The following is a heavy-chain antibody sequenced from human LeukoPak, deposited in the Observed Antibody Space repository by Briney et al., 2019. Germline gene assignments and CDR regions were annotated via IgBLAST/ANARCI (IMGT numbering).Heavy chain of an antibody. J-gene: IGHJ6*03. CDR1: GGSISSYY. V-gene: IGHV4-59*01. CDR3: ARVGHYYYYYMDV. Sequence: SETLSLTCTVSGGSISSYYWSWIRQPPGKGLEWIGYIYYSGSTNHNPSLKSRVTISVDTSKNQFSLKLSSVTAAGTAVYYCARVGHYYYYYMDVWGKGTTVTVSS. CDR2: IYYSGST.